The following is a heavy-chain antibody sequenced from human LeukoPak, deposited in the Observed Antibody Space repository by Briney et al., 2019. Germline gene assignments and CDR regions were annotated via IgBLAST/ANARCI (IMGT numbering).Heavy chain of an antibody. V-gene: IGHV3-23*01. Sequence: PGGSLRLSCAASGFTFNRYAMSWVRQAPGKGLEWVSGINDIGESTYYKDSVKGRFTISRDNNKDTLYLQMNSLRAEDTAIYYCGKHPTSRWYYWAFDFGGRGTLVTVSS. CDR3: GKHPTSRWYYWAFDF. D-gene: IGHD6-13*01. CDR1: GFTFNRYA. CDR2: INDIGEST. J-gene: IGHJ2*01.